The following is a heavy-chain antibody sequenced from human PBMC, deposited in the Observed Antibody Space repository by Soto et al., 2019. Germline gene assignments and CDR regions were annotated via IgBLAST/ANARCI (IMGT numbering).Heavy chain of an antibody. CDR3: ARQASYWHGGGGWLDP. J-gene: IGHJ5*02. D-gene: IGHD2-8*02. V-gene: IGHV3-13*01. CDR1: GFTFSASD. CDR2: IGTLHDT. Sequence: EVQLVESGGGLVQPGGSLRLSCAASGFTFSASDMHWVRQAAGKGLEWVSAIGTLHDTYYPDSVKGRFTISRDNAKNSLYLQMNSLRAGDTALYYCARQASYWHGGGGWLDPWGQGTLVTVSS.